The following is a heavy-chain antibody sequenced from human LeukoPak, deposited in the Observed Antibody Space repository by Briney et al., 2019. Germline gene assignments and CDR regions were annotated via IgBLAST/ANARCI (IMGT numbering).Heavy chain of an antibody. CDR2: ISGSGGST. D-gene: IGHD3-10*01. CDR3: AKDSTYYYGSGSYRADLN. Sequence: GGSPRLSCAASGFTFSSYAMSWVRQAPGKGLEWVSAISGSGGSTYYADPAKGRFTISRDNSKNTLYLQMNSLRAEDTAVYYCAKDSTYYYGSGSYRADLNWGQGTLVTVSS. CDR1: GFTFSSYA. V-gene: IGHV3-23*01. J-gene: IGHJ4*02.